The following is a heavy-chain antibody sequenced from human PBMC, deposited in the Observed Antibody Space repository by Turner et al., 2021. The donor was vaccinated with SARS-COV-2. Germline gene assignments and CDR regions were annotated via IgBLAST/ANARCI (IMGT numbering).Heavy chain of an antibody. V-gene: IGHV3-7*03. CDR1: GLTFSNYW. J-gene: IGHJ4*02. D-gene: IGHD4-4*01. CDR2: IDQDGSTK. Sequence: EVQLVESGGGLVQHGGSLSLSCAASGLTFSNYWMSWVRQAPGKGLEWVANIDQDGSTKDYVGSVKGRFTISRDNSKNSLYLQMNSLRAEDTAVYYCARDSYSISNYWGQGTLVTVSS. CDR3: ARDSYSISNY.